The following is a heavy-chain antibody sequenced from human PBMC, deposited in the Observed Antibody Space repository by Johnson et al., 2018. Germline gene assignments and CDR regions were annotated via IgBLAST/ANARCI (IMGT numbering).Heavy chain of an antibody. J-gene: IGHJ6*02. Sequence: EQLVESGAEVKKPGASVKVSCMAFGYTFTTNAIHWVRQAPGQRLEWMGSINAGNGDTKYSQKFQGRVIITREPTATPVYMELGSLTFEDTAVYYCARVSPESGALDYGDLGRYYYGMDVWGQGTMVTVSS. CDR3: ARVSPESGALDYGDLGRYYYGMDV. D-gene: IGHD4-17*01. V-gene: IGHV1-3*01. CDR1: GYTFTTNA. CDR2: INAGNGDT.